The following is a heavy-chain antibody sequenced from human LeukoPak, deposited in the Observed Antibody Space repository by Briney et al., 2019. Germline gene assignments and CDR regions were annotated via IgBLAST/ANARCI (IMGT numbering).Heavy chain of an antibody. D-gene: IGHD6-13*01. CDR3: ARQNTLIAAAGTGYFDY. V-gene: IGHV1-69*04. CDR1: GGTFSSYA. J-gene: IGHJ4*02. CDR2: IIPILGIA. Sequence: ASVKVSCKASGGTFSSYATSWVRQAPGQGLEWMGRIIPILGIANYAQKFQGRVTITADKSTSTAYMELSSLRSEDTAVYYCARQNTLIAAAGTGYFDYWGQGTLVTVSS.